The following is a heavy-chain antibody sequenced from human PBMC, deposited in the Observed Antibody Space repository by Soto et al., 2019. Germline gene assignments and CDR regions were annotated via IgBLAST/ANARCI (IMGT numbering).Heavy chain of an antibody. CDR1: GYSGSIYS. J-gene: IGHJ4*02. V-gene: IGHV1-3*01. Sequence: GASVRWCFKSSGYSGSIYSMHCLRHSPGQSLYWMGLINAGNFNTKYSQKFQGRVTITRDTSASTAYMELSSLRSEDTAVYYCARALEADANNSHFEYCGKGNMVNVSS. CDR2: INAGNFNT. D-gene: IGHD1-1*01. CDR3: ARALEADANNSHFEY.